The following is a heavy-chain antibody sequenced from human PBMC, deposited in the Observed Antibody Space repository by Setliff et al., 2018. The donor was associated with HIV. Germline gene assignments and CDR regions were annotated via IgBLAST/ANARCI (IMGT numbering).Heavy chain of an antibody. CDR1: GGSISSGGYY. CDR2: IYYNGSR. CDR3: ARRGAYGYDYFDY. D-gene: IGHD5-12*01. J-gene: IGHJ4*02. Sequence: SETLSLTCTVSGGSISSGGYYWSWIRQHPGKGLEWIGYIYYNGSRYYNPSLKSRITISIDTSKNQFSLKLTSVTAADTAVYYCARRGAYGYDYFDYWGPGILVTVSS. V-gene: IGHV4-30-4*01.